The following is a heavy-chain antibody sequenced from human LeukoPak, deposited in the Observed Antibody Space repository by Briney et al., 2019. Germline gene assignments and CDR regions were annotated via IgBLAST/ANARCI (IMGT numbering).Heavy chain of an antibody. CDR3: ARDVIGYCSSASCYSYFDY. CDR1: GGSINRYN. D-gene: IGHD2-2*01. V-gene: IGHV4-59*01. J-gene: IGHJ4*02. CDR2: VYYSGST. Sequence: SETLSLTCTVSGGSINRYNWSWLRQPPGKGLEWIGFVYYSGSTNYNPSLLSRVTISVDTSKNQFSLKLSSVTAADTAVYYCARDVIGYCSSASCYSYFDYWGQGTLVTVTS.